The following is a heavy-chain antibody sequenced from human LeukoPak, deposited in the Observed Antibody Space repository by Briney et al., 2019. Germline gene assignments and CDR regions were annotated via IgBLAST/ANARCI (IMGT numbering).Heavy chain of an antibody. CDR3: ARKLTGSFDI. D-gene: IGHD7-27*01. CDR1: GFTFSSYG. Sequence: GGSLRLSCAASGFTFSSYGMNWVRQAPGKGLEWVSSISGTSAYIYYADSVRGRFTISRDSAKNSLYLQMNSLRAEDTAVYYCARKLTGSFDIWGQGTMATVSS. V-gene: IGHV3-21*01. J-gene: IGHJ3*02. CDR2: ISGTSAYI.